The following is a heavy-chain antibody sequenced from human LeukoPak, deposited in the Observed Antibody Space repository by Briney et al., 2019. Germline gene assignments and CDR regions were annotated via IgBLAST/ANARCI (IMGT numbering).Heavy chain of an antibody. Sequence: SESLSLTCSVSGGSINNYYWSWIRQPPGKGLEWMAYIFYSGTTNYNPSLKSRVTISVDMSKNQFSLRLSSVTAADTDVYYCARQYSDWLLGRDYFDYWGQGMLVTVSS. CDR2: IFYSGTT. J-gene: IGHJ4*02. V-gene: IGHV4-59*08. CDR1: GGSINNYY. CDR3: ARQYSDWLLGRDYFDY. D-gene: IGHD3-9*01.